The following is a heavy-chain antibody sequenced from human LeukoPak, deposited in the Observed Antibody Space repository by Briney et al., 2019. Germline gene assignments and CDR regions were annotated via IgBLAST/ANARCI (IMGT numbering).Heavy chain of an antibody. D-gene: IGHD3-16*01. CDR2: ISPDSGGT. J-gene: IGHJ5*02. V-gene: IGHV1-2*06. CDR3: ARDDSVTVGGDNWFDP. Sequence: GASVKVSCKASGYTFTGYYIHWVRQAPGQGLEWMGRISPDSGGTNYAQKFQGRVTMTRDTSISTAYMELSRLTSDDTAVYYCARDDSVTVGGDNWFDPWGQGTLVTVSS. CDR1: GYTFTGYY.